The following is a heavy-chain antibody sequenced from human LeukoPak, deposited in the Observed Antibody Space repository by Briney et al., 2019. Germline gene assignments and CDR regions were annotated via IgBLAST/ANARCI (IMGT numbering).Heavy chain of an antibody. V-gene: IGHV3-30*04. CDR1: GFTFRSYA. Sequence: GGSLRLSCAASGFTFRSYAMHWVRQAPGKGLEWVAVISYDGSKKYYADSVKGRFTISRDNSKNTLYLQMNSLRAEDTAVYYCAREFREVVPSLGIEPYAEYFQHWGQGTLVTVSS. CDR2: ISYDGSKK. CDR3: AREFREVVPSLGIEPYAEYFQH. D-gene: IGHD2-2*01. J-gene: IGHJ1*01.